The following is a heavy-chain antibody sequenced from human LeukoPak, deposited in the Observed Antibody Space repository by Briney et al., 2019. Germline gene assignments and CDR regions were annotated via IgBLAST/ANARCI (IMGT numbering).Heavy chain of an antibody. J-gene: IGHJ5*02. D-gene: IGHD2-2*01. CDR1: GYTFTGYY. CDR3: ARSNIVVVPAAIENWFDP. CDR2: INPNSGGT. V-gene: IGHV1-2*06. Sequence: ASVKVSCKASGYTFTGYYMHWVRQAPGQGLEWMGRINPNSGGTNYAQKFQGRVTMTRDTSISTAYMELRSLRSDDTAVYYCARSNIVVVPAAIENWFDPWGQGTLVTVSS.